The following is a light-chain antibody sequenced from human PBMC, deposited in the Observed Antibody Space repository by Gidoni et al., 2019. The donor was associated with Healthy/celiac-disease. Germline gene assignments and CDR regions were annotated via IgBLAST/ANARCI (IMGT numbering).Light chain of an antibody. J-gene: IGLJ3*02. CDR3: SSYTSSSTLGWV. CDR2: DVS. V-gene: IGLV2-14*01. Sequence: SALTQPASVSGSPGQSITISCTGTSSDVGGYNYVSWYQQHPGKAPKLMIYDVSNRPSGVSNRFSGLQAEDEDDYYCSSYTSSSTLGWVFGGGTKLTVL. CDR1: SSDVGGYNY.